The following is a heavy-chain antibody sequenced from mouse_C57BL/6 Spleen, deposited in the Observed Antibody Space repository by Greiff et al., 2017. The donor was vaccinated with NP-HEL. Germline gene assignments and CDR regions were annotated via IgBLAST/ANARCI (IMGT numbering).Heavy chain of an antibody. D-gene: IGHD3-2*02. J-gene: IGHJ4*01. CDR2: IYPGSGST. V-gene: IGHV1-55*01. CDR1: GYTFTSYW. CDR3: AREKEAQATFYYAMDY. Sequence: QVQLQQPGAELVKPGASVKMSCKASGYTFTSYWITWVKQRPGQGLEWIGDIYPGSGSTNYNEKFKSKATLTVDTSSSTAYMQLSSLTSEDSAVYYCAREKEAQATFYYAMDYWGQRTSVTVSS.